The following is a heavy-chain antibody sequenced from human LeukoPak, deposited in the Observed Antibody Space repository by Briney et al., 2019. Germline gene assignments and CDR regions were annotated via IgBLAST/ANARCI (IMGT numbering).Heavy chain of an antibody. Sequence: GGSLRLSCAASGFTFDRHAMCWVRQAPGKGLEWVSVIYSGGSTYYADSVKGRFTISRDNSKNTLYLQMNSLRAEDTAVYYCARDGYNAFDYWGQGTLVTVSS. V-gene: IGHV3-66*01. D-gene: IGHD1-14*01. CDR1: GFTFDRHA. CDR3: ARDGYNAFDY. J-gene: IGHJ4*02. CDR2: IYSGGST.